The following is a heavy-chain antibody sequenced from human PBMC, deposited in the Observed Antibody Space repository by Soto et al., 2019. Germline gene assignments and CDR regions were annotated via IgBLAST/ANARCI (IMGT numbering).Heavy chain of an antibody. CDR1: GGSISSYY. D-gene: IGHD3-9*01. CDR3: ARHSPDFDWLSQFDY. V-gene: IGHV4-59*08. Sequence: SSETLSLTCTVSGGSISSYYWSWIRQPPGKGLEWIGYVYYFGSTNYNPSLKSRVTISVDTSKNQFSLKLSSVTAADTAVYYCARHSPDFDWLSQFDYWGQGTLVTVSS. CDR2: VYYFGST. J-gene: IGHJ4*02.